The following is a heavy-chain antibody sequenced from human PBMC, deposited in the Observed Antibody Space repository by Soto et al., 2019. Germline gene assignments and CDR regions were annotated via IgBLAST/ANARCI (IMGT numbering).Heavy chain of an antibody. D-gene: IGHD6-19*01. J-gene: IGHJ6*02. Sequence: QVQLVQSGAEVKKPGSSVKVSCKASGGTFSNYAFSWVRQVPGQGLEWSGGIIPIFGRADYAQKFRGRVPVTADESTTTGYMELSSLRSEDTAVYYCASWLKEAGIGGKYSYAMDVWGQGTTVTVSS. CDR3: ASWLKEAGIGGKYSYAMDV. V-gene: IGHV1-69*12. CDR1: GGTFSNYA. CDR2: IIPIFGRA.